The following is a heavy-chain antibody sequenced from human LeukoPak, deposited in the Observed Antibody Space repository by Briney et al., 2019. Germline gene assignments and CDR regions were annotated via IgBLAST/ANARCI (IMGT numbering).Heavy chain of an antibody. CDR3: AKPARGYDTFDY. V-gene: IGHV3-30*18. J-gene: IGHJ4*02. Sequence: GGSLRLSCAASGFTFSSYGMHWVRQAPGKGLEWVAVISYDGSNKYYADSVKGRFTISRDNSKNTLYLQMNSLRAEDTAVYYCAKPARGYDTFDYWGQGTLVTVSS. D-gene: IGHD5-12*01. CDR1: GFTFSSYG. CDR2: ISYDGSNK.